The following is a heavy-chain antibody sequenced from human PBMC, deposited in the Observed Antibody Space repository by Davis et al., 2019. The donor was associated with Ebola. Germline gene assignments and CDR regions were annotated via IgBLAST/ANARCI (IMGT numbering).Heavy chain of an antibody. CDR3: ARAPLHGVTTGPVDY. CDR1: GFTFSSYA. CDR2: IAYDGSNK. D-gene: IGHD4-17*01. J-gene: IGHJ4*02. V-gene: IGHV3-30-3*01. Sequence: PGGSLRLSCATSGFTFSSYAMHWVRQAPGKGLEWVTVIAYDGSNKYYADSVKGRFTISRDNSKNTLFLQMNSLRAEDTAVYYCARAPLHGVTTGPVDYWGQGTLVTVSS.